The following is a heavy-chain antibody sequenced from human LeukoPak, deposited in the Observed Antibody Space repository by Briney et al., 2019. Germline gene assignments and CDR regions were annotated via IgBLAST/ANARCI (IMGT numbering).Heavy chain of an antibody. CDR1: GYAFTNYA. Sequence: ASVKVSCKASGYAFTNYAMHWLRQAPGQRLEWMGWINAGNGNTKYSQKFQGRVTITRDTSASTAYMELSSLRSEDTAVYYCAREDTAMVTGVDYWGQGTLVTVSS. CDR2: INAGNGNT. J-gene: IGHJ4*02. V-gene: IGHV1-3*01. D-gene: IGHD5-18*01. CDR3: AREDTAMVTGVDY.